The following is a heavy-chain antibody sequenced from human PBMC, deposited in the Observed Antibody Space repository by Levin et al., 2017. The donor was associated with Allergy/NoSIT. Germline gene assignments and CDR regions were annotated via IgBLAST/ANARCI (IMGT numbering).Heavy chain of an antibody. Sequence: GASVKVSCVASGFTFSSYWMSWVRQAPGKGLECVAKIKPDGSEKSYVDSVKGRFAISRDNAKNSLYLQMNSLRVEDTAVYYCVRDTWGTLFDSWGQGSLLTVSS. CDR1: GFTFSSYW. CDR2: IKPDGSEK. D-gene: IGHD1-7*01. CDR3: VRDTWGTLFDS. V-gene: IGHV3-7*01. J-gene: IGHJ4*02.